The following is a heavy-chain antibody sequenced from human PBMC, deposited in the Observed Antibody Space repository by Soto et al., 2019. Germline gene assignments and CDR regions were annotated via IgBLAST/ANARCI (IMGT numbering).Heavy chain of an antibody. V-gene: IGHV4-59*01. CDR1: GDSLSSYY. Sequence: SETLSLTCTVSGDSLSSYYWSWIRQPPGKGLEWIGYIYYSGSTNYNPSLESRVTIFLDTSKNQVSLKVSSLTAADTAVYYCARDTVSNWFDPWGQGTLVTVSS. J-gene: IGHJ5*02. CDR3: ARDTVSNWFDP. CDR2: IYYSGST.